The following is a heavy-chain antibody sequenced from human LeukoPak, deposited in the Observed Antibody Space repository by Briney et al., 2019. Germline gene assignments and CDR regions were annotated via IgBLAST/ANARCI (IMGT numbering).Heavy chain of an antibody. CDR1: GGTLSSHA. CDR3: ARDPNSRDCSGTNSHFDY. CDR2: IIPIFGTA. D-gene: IGHD2-2*01. Sequence: SVKVSCKASGGTLSSHAISWVRQAPGQGLEWMGRIIPIFGTANYAQKFQGRVTITTDESTSTAYMELSSLRSEDTAVYYCARDPNSRDCSGTNSHFDYWGQGTLVTVSS. J-gene: IGHJ4*02. V-gene: IGHV1-69*05.